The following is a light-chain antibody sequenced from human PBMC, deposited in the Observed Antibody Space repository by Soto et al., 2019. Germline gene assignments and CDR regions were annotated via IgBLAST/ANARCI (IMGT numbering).Light chain of an antibody. CDR2: GAS. Sequence: EIVMTQSPATLSVSPGERATLSCRASQSISSNLAWYQQKPGQAPRLLIYGASTRATGIPARFSGSGSGTEFTLTISSLQSEDFAVYYCHQRSNWIFAFGPGTRVD. CDR3: HQRSNWIFA. CDR1: QSISSN. V-gene: IGKV3-15*01. J-gene: IGKJ3*01.